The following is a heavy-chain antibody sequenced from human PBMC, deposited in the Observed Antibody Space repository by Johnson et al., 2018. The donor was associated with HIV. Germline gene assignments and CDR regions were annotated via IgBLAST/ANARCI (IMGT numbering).Heavy chain of an antibody. J-gene: IGHJ3*02. CDR2: IYSGGST. Sequence: MLLVESGGGLVQPGGSLRLSCAASGFTVSSNYMSWVRRAPGKGLEWVSVIYSGGSTYYADSVKGRFTISRDNSKNTVYLQMNSLRADDTAVYYCARRYCSGGRCLNPKDAFDIWGQGT. V-gene: IGHV3-66*01. CDR1: GFTVSSNY. D-gene: IGHD2-15*01. CDR3: ARRYCSGGRCLNPKDAFDI.